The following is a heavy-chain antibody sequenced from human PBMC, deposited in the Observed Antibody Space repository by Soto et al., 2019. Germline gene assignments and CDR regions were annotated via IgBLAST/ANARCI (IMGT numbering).Heavy chain of an antibody. CDR1: GFTFSSYA. J-gene: IGHJ4*02. D-gene: IGHD4-17*01. CDR3: AVHDDGGYVVDY. CDR2: ISSNGGST. Sequence: EVQLVESGGGLVQPGGSLRLSCAASGFTFSSYAMHWVRQAPGKGLEYVSAISSNGGSTYYANSVKGRFTISRDNTKNTQYLQMGSLRAEEMAVYSCAVHDDGGYVVDYWGQGTLVTVSS. V-gene: IGHV3-64*01.